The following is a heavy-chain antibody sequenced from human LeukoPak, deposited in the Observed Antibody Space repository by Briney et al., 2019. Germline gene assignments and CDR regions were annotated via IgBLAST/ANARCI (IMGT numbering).Heavy chain of an antibody. CDR2: MNPNSGNT. CDR1: GYTFTSYD. D-gene: IGHD3-16*02. CDR3: CRRWYYCYVWGSYRSSAWFGP. Sequence: ASVKVSCKASGYTFTSYDINWVRQATGQGLEWMGWMNPNSGNTGYAQKFQGRVTMTRNTSISTAYMELSSLRSEDTAVYYCCRRWYYCYVWGSYRSSAWFGPLGQGTLVTVSS. V-gene: IGHV1-8*01. J-gene: IGHJ5*02.